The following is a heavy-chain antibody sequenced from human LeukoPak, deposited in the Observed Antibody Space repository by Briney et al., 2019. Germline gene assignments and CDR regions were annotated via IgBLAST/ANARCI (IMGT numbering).Heavy chain of an antibody. J-gene: IGHJ6*03. CDR2: INPNSGGT. CDR3: ARDPREYYYDSSGSYYYYYYMDV. D-gene: IGHD3-22*01. CDR1: GYTFTGYY. Sequence: GASVKVSCKASGYTFTGYYMHWVRQAPGQGLEWMGWINPNSGGTNYAQKFQGRVTMTRDTSISTAYMELSRLRSDDTAVYYCARDPREYYYDSSGSYYYYYYMDVWGKGTTVTISS. V-gene: IGHV1-2*02.